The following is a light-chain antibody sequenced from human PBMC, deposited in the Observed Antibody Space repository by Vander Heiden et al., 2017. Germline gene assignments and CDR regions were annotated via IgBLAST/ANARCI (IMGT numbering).Light chain of an antibody. CDR1: QSVSSSY. V-gene: IGKV3-20*01. Sequence: VLTQPPGTLSLSPGERATLSCRASQSVSSSYLAWYQQKPGQAPRLLIYGASSRATGIPDRFSGSGSGTDFTLTISRLEPEDFAVYYCQQYGSSSWTFSQGTKVEIK. CDR3: QQYGSSSWT. J-gene: IGKJ1*01. CDR2: GAS.